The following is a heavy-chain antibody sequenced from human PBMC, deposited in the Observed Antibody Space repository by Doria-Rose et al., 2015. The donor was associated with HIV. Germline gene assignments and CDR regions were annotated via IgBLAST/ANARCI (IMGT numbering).Heavy chain of an antibody. CDR1: GVSLSSPGMG. CDR2: IFSDDER. V-gene: IGHV2-26*01. Sequence: ESGPVLVKPTETLTLTCTVSGVSLSSPGMGVSWIRQPPGKALEWLANIFSDDERSYKTSLKSRLTISRGTSKSQVVLTMTDMDPVDTATYYCARIKSSRWYHKYYFDFWGQGTLFIVSA. CDR3: ARIKSSRWYHKYYFDF. D-gene: IGHD6-13*01. J-gene: IGHJ4*02.